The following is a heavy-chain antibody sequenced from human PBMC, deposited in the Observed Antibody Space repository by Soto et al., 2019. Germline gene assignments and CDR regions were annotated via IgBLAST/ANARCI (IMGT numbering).Heavy chain of an antibody. D-gene: IGHD2-2*01. Sequence: GASVKVSCKASGYTFTSYGISWVRQAPGQGLEWMGWISAYNGNTNYAQKLQGRVTMTTDTSTSTAYMELRSLSYDAAVVYYWARDIVRCCCSSSCCDDYYYGMDVWGQGTTVTVSS. V-gene: IGHV1-18*01. J-gene: IGHJ6*02. CDR1: GYTFTSYG. CDR2: ISAYNGNT. CDR3: ARDIVRCCCSSSCCDDYYYGMDV.